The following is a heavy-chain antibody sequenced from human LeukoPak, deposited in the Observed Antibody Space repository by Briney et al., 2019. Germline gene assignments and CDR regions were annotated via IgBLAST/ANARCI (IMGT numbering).Heavy chain of an antibody. CDR2: IYYSGST. V-gene: IGHV4-59*12. J-gene: IGHJ4*02. D-gene: IGHD6-13*01. CDR1: GGSISSYY. Sequence: SETLSLTCTVSGGSISSYYWSWIRQPPGKGLEWIGYIYYSGSTNYNPSLKSRVTISVDTSKNQFSLKLTSVTAADTAVYYCARVGSSCPHYYFDSWAGEPWSPSPQ. CDR3: ARVGSSCPHYYFDS.